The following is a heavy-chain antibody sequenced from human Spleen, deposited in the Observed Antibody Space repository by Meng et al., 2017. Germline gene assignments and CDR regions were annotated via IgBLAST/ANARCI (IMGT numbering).Heavy chain of an antibody. V-gene: IGHV3-23*01. D-gene: IGHD1-26*01. J-gene: IGHJ4*02. CDR2: ISGNGGST. CDR3: AKETSVGAPDC. CDR1: GFTFSSYA. Sequence: GESLKISCAASGFTFSSYAMNWVRQAPGKGLEWVSTISGNGGSTYYADSVKGQFTISRDNSKNTLYLQMNSLRVEDTAVYYCAKETSVGAPDCWGQGTLVTVSS.